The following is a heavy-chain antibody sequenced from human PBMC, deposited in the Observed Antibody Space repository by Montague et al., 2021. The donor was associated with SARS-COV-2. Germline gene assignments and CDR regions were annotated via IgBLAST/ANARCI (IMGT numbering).Heavy chain of an antibody. CDR3: ARGGVMNWFDP. Sequence: SETLSLTCTVSGGSISSYYWSWIRQPPGKGLEWIGYIYYSGSTNYNPSLKSRVTISVDTSKNQFSLKLSSVTAADAAVYYCARGGVMNWFDPWGQGTLVTVSS. J-gene: IGHJ5*02. CDR1: GGSISSYY. D-gene: IGHD3-16*01. V-gene: IGHV4-59*01. CDR2: IYYSGST.